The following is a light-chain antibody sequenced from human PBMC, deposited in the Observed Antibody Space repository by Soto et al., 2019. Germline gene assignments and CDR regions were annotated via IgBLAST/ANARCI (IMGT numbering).Light chain of an antibody. V-gene: IGLV2-8*01. J-gene: IGLJ1*01. CDR3: SSYVGTNSYV. CDR2: EVY. CDR1: RRDVGGYNY. Sequence: QSALTQPPSASGSPGQSVTISCPGTRRDVGGYNYVSWYQHHPGKAPKLIIYEVYKRPSGVPDRFSGSKSGNTAALTVSGLQAEDEADYYCSSYVGTNSYVFGTGTKVTVL.